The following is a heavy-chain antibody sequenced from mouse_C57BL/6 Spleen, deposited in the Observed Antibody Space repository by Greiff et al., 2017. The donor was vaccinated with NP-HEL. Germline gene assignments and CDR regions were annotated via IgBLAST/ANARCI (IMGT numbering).Heavy chain of an antibody. V-gene: IGHV1-63*01. CDR1: GYTFTNYW. J-gene: IGHJ4*01. CDR2: IYPGGGYT. CDR3: ARTWDYYAMDY. Sequence: QVQLKESGAELVRPGTSVKMSCKASGYTFTNYWIGWAKQRPGHGLEWIGDIYPGGGYTNYNEKFKGKATLTADKSSSTAYMQFSSLTSEDSAIYYCARTWDYYAMDYWGQGTSVTVSS. D-gene: IGHD4-1*01.